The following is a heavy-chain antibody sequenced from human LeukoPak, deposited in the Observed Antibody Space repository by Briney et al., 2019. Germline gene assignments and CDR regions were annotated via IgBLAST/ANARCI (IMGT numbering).Heavy chain of an antibody. Sequence: PGGSLRLSCSASGFTFSSYAMHWVRQAPGKGLEYVSAISGSGGSTYYADSVKGRLTISRDNSKNTLYLQMNSLRAEDTAVYYCAKDRSTMIVVVITTNYFDYWGQGTLVTVSS. CDR3: AKDRSTMIVVVITTNYFDY. CDR2: ISGSGGST. J-gene: IGHJ4*02. CDR1: GFTFSSYA. D-gene: IGHD3-22*01. V-gene: IGHV3-64*04.